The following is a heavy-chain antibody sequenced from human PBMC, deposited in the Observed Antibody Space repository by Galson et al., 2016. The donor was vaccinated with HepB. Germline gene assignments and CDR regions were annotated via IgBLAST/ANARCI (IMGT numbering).Heavy chain of an antibody. J-gene: IGHJ4*02. CDR3: ARATRRYSGSDFPPNY. V-gene: IGHV3-30-3*01. Sequence: SLRLSCAASGFTFSSYALHWVRQAPGKGLEWVAVISDDGSKKYYADSVKGRFTISSDNSNNTLYLQMNSLRAEDTAVYYCARATRRYSGSDFPPNYWGQGMLVTVSS. CDR1: GFTFSSYA. D-gene: IGHD5-12*01. CDR2: ISDDGSKK.